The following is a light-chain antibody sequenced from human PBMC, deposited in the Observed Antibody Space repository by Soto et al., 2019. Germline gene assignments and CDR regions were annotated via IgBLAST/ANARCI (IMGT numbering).Light chain of an antibody. Sequence: QSVRTQPATVSGSPGQSITISCTGTRSDVGSYNLVSWFQQHPGKAPKLLIYEVNRRPSGISNRFSGSKSGSTASLTVSGLQAEDEADYYCCSYVDSSTSYVFGSGTKVTVL. J-gene: IGLJ1*01. CDR3: CSYVDSSTSYV. V-gene: IGLV2-23*02. CDR1: RSDVGSYNL. CDR2: EVN.